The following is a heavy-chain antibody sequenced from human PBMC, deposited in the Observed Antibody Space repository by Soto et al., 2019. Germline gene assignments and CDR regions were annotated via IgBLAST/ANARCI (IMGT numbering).Heavy chain of an antibody. CDR3: ARVPLRGSGSYYPRYYFDY. CDR1: GGTFSSYA. D-gene: IGHD3-10*01. Sequence: SVKVSCKASGGTFSSYAISWVRQAPGQGLEWMGGIIPIFGTANYAQKFQGRVTITADESTSTAYMELSSLRSEDTAVYYCARVPLRGSGSYYPRYYFDYWGQGTLVTVSS. CDR2: IIPIFGTA. J-gene: IGHJ4*02. V-gene: IGHV1-69*13.